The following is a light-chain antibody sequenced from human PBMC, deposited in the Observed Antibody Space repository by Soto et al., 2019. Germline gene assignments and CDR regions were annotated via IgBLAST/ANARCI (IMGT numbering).Light chain of an antibody. CDR2: DDS. CDR3: QVWDTSSDHNYV. CDR1: NIGSKS. V-gene: IGLV3-21*02. J-gene: IGLJ1*01. Sequence: SYELTQPPSVSVAPGQTARITCGGSNIGSKSVHWYQQKPGQAPVLVVYDDSDRPSGIPERFSGSNSGNTATLTISRVEAGDEADYYCQVWDTSSDHNYVFGTGTKVTAL.